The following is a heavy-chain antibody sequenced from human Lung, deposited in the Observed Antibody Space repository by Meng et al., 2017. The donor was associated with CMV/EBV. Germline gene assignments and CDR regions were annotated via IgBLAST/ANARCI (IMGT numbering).Heavy chain of an antibody. CDR2: IYHSGST. J-gene: IGHJ4*02. D-gene: IGHD6-19*01. CDR1: GGSISSSNW. CDR3: ASFPPPGKQWLVTDY. V-gene: IGHV4-4*03. Sequence: VQLPERGQGRVKHLGTLSLTCAVSGGSISSSNWGRWVRQPPGKGLEWIGEIYHSGSTNYNPSLKSRVTISVDKSKNQFSLKLSSVTAADTAVYYCASFPPPGKQWLVTDYWGQGTLVTVSS.